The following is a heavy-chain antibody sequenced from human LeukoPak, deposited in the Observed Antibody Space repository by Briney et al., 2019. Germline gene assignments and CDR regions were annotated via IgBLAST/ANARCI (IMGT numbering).Heavy chain of an antibody. J-gene: IGHJ4*02. V-gene: IGHV3-15*01. CDR1: GFSFSNAW. D-gene: IGHD3-22*01. CDR2: IKTKTVPGTT. Sequence: GGSLRLSCAASGFSFSNAWMNWVRQAPGKGLEWVGRIKTKTVPGTTEYAAPVKGRFTISRDDSKNTLYLQMNSLKTEDTAVYYCTRGSNSDDSSDFDHWGRGTLVTVSS. CDR3: TRGSNSDDSSDFDH.